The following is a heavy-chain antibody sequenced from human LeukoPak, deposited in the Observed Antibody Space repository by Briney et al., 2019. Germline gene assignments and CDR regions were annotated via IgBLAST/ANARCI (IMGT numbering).Heavy chain of an antibody. J-gene: IGHJ3*02. CDR1: GYTFTSYG. CDR3: ASFRDIVATIEWVDDAFDI. CDR2: ISAYNGNT. V-gene: IGHV1-18*01. D-gene: IGHD5-12*01. Sequence: GASVKVSCKASGYTFTSYGISWVRQAPGQGLEWMGWISAYNGNTNYAQKLQGRVTMTTDTSTSTAYMELRSLRSDDTAVYYCASFRDIVATIEWVDDAFDIWGQGTMVTVSS.